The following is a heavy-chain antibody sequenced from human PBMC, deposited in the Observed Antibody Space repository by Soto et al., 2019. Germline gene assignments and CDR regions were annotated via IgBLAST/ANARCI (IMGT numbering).Heavy chain of an antibody. CDR1: GYSFAGYR. V-gene: IGHV1-2*02. Sequence: VPVKVSCKPAGYSFAGYRLHWVRQASGQEREWIGWLNPQNGATSYAQKFRDRVTMTSETSITAAYMDLSRLTSDDTDTYYCVRDMVATMDDYYNYAVDVWGQGRTGTV. J-gene: IGHJ6*02. CDR2: LNPQNGAT. CDR3: VRDMVATMDDYYNYAVDV. D-gene: IGHD5-12*01.